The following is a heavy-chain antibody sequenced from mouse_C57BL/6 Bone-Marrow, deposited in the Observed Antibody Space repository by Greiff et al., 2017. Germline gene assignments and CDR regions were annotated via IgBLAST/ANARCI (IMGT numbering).Heavy chain of an antibody. V-gene: IGHV1-7*01. D-gene: IGHD1-1*01. CDR1: GYTFTSYW. CDR2: INPSSGYT. Sequence: QVQLQQSGAELAKPGASVKLSCKASGYTFTSYWMHWVKQRPGQGLEWIGYINPSSGYTKYNQKFKDKATLTADKSTSTAYMQLRGLTNEDSAVYYCARLLPPFAYWGQGTLVTVSA. CDR3: ARLLPPFAY. J-gene: IGHJ3*01.